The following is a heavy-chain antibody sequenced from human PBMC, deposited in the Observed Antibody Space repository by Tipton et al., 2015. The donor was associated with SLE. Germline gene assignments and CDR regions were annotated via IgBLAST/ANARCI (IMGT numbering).Heavy chain of an antibody. V-gene: IGHV4-39*07. CDR2: IFYSGST. Sequence: TLSLTCTVSGGSISSSTNYYGGWLRQPPGKGLEWIGSIFYSGSTYYNPSLKSRVTSSLDTAKNQFSRKLASVTAADTAMYYRATDNGMYDCLWGSYHRFDYWDQGTLVTVSS. CDR1: GGSISSSTNY. CDR3: ATDNGMYDCLWGSYHRFDY. J-gene: IGHJ4*02. D-gene: IGHD3-16*02.